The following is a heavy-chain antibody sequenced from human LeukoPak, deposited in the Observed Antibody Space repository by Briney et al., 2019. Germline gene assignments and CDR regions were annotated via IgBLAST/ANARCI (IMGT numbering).Heavy chain of an antibody. CDR1: GFTFGNYA. Sequence: GVSLRLSCEASGFTFGNYAIQWVRRVRGEGLEWVGIITRNGGTQYYAGAGKGRFTICKYNSQGTVFLKINRLRPEDTAVYYCARDAQSAAFSDFAYWGQGTLVTVSS. J-gene: IGHJ4*02. CDR2: ITRNGGTQ. V-gene: IGHV3-30-3*01. CDR3: ARDAQSAAFSDFAY. D-gene: IGHD6-25*01.